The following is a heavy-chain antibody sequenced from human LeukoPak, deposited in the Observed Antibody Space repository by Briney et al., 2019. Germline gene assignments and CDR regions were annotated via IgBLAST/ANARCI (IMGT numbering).Heavy chain of an antibody. CDR2: IYYSGST. CDR3: AREWGSGSSRYYYYYMDV. V-gene: IGHV4-59*11. D-gene: IGHD3-10*01. J-gene: IGHJ6*03. CDR1: GGSISSHY. Sequence: SETLSFTCTVSGGSISSHYRSWIRQPPGKGLEWIGYIYYSGSTNYNPSLKSRVTISVDTSKNQFSLKLSSVTAADTAVYYCAREWGSGSSRYYYYYMDVWGKGTTVTVSS.